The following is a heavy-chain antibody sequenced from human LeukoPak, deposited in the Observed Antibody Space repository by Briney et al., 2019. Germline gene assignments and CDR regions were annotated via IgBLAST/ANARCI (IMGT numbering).Heavy chain of an antibody. CDR3: ASGSGYYYAGFDY. CDR1: GFTFSSYE. V-gene: IGHV3-48*03. CDR2: ISSSGSTI. D-gene: IGHD3-22*01. Sequence: GGSLTLSCAASGFTFSSYEMNWVRQAPGKGLEWVSYISSSGSTIYYADSVKGRFTISRDKAKNSLYLQMNSLRAEDTAVYYCASGSGYYYAGFDYWGQGTLVTVSS. J-gene: IGHJ4*02.